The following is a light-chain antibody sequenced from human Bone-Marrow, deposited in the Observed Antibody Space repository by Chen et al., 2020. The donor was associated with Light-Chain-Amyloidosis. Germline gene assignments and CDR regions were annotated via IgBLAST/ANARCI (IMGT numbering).Light chain of an antibody. CDR3: QVWDRSSERPV. Sequence: SYVLTQPSSVSVAPGQTATIACGGNNIVSTSVHWYQQTPGQAPLLVVYDDSDRPSGIPERLSGANSGNTATLTISRVEAGDEADYYCQVWDRSSERPVFGGGTKLTVL. V-gene: IGLV3-21*02. CDR1: NIVSTS. CDR2: DDS. J-gene: IGLJ3*02.